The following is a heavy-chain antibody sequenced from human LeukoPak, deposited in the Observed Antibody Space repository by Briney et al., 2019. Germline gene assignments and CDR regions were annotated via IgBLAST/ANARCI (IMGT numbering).Heavy chain of an antibody. D-gene: IGHD6-6*01. J-gene: IGHJ5*02. CDR1: GFTFSSYA. V-gene: IGHV3-23*01. CDR3: AKERDSSSSYNWFDP. CDR2: ISAGGST. Sequence: GGSLRLSCAASGFTFSSYAMIWVRQAPGKGLEWVSGISAGGSTYYADSVKGRLTISRDNSKNTLYLQMNSLRAEDTAVYYCAKERDSSSSYNWFDPWGQGTLVTVSS.